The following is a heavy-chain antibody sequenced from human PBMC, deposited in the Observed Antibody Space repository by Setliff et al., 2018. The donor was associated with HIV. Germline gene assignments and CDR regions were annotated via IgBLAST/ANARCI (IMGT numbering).Heavy chain of an antibody. J-gene: IGHJ4*02. CDR2: ITGSSDTI. V-gene: IGHV3-48*03. CDR1: GFTFSSYE. D-gene: IGHD1-7*01. Sequence: GGSLRLSCAASGFTFSSYEMDWFRQAPGKGLEWVSYITGSSDTIHYADSVKGRFTISRDNAKNSLYLQMNTLRAEDTAVYYCAREGITGTTLHPYWGQGTLVTVSS. CDR3: AREGITGTTLHPY.